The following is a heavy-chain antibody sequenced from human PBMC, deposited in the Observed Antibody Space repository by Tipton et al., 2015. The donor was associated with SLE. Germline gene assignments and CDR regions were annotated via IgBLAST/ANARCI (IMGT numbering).Heavy chain of an antibody. CDR2: MNPNSGNT. J-gene: IGHJ3*02. CDR3: ARGRMGTLTDAFDI. Sequence: QLVQSGAEVKKPGASVRVSCEASGYTFVNYDINWVRQATGQGLERMGWMNPNSGNTGYAKKLQGRVTITTTTSISTSCMKLTSLTADEAAVYYGARGRMGTLTDAFDIWGQGTMVTVSS. CDR1: GYTFVNYD. D-gene: IGHD1-1*01. V-gene: IGHV1-8*01.